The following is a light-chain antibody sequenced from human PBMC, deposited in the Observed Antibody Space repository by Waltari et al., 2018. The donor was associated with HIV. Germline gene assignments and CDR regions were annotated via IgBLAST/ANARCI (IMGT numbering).Light chain of an antibody. CDR2: DVN. J-gene: IGLJ2*01. V-gene: IGLV2-23*02. Sequence: QSALTQPASVSGSLGQSITISCTGTSSHIGRYNLVSWYQQYPGKAPKVIIYDVNKWPSGVSHRFSGFKAANTASLTISGLQAEDEADYYCCSYAGSPTFVIFGGGTKVTVL. CDR1: SSHIGRYNL. CDR3: CSYAGSPTFVI.